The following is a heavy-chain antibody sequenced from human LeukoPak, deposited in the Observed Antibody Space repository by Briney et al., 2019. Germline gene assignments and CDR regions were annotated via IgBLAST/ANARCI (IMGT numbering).Heavy chain of an antibody. V-gene: IGHV4-34*01. CDR1: GGSFSGYY. CDR2: INHSGST. CDR3: ARGDFVVAPAAGSYFDY. Sequence: SETLSLTCAVYGGSFSGYYWSWIRQPPGKGLEWIGEINHSGSTNYNPSLKSRVTISVDTSKNQFSLKLTSVTTADTAVYYCARGDFVVAPAAGSYFDYWGQGTLVTVSS. J-gene: IGHJ4*02. D-gene: IGHD2-2*01.